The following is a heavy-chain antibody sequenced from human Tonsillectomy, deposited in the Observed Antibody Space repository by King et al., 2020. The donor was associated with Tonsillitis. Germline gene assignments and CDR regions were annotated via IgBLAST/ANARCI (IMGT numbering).Heavy chain of an antibody. D-gene: IGHD3-22*01. CDR2: ISYDGSNK. Sequence: QLVQSGGGVVQPGRSLRLSCAASGFTFSSYAMHWVRQAPGKGLEWVAVISYDGSNKYYADYVKGRFTISRDNSKNTLYLQMNSVRAEDTSVYYCARDFRVKSPADVYYGMDVWGQGTTVTVSS. CDR3: ARDFRVKSPADVYYGMDV. V-gene: IGHV3-30*04. CDR1: GFTFSSYA. J-gene: IGHJ6*02.